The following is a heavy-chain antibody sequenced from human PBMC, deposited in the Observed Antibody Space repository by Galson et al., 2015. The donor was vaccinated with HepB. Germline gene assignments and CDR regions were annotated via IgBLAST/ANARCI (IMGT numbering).Heavy chain of an antibody. V-gene: IGHV3-20*04. D-gene: IGHD2-2*01. Sequence: SLRLSCAASGFTFDDYGMSWVRQAPGKGLEWVSAINWNGGSTSYADSVKGRFAISRDNAKNSLYLEMNSLRAEDTALYYCAREKGSRPAYYGIDVWGQGTTVTVSS. CDR2: INWNGGST. CDR1: GFTFDDYG. J-gene: IGHJ6*02. CDR3: AREKGSRPAYYGIDV.